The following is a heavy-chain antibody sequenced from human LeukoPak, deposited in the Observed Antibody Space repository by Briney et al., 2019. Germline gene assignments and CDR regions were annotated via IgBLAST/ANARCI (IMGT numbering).Heavy chain of an antibody. D-gene: IGHD3-10*01. Sequence: PSETLSLTCTVSDASINSGSYYWTWIRQPAGKGLQWIGRVYISGSTNYNPSVKSRVTISVDTSKNQFSLKLSSVTAADTAVYYCGRSTQGLITMVRGVIITTNWFDPWGQGTLVTVSS. CDR3: GRSTQGLITMVRGVIITTNWFDP. V-gene: IGHV4-61*02. CDR1: DASINSGSYY. J-gene: IGHJ5*02. CDR2: VYISGST.